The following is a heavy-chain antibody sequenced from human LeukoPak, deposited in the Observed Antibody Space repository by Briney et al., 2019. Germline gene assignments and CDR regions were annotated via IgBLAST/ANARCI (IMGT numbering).Heavy chain of an antibody. CDR1: GFTSFNYW. V-gene: IGHV3-7*01. J-gene: IGHJ4*02. Sequence: PGGSLRLSCAASGFTSFNYWMSWVRQAPGKGLEWVANIDLEGSQRFYVDSLKGRFTISRDNANNLVYLQMNSLIAEDTAVYYCARDVDYANPRHDYWGQGTLVTVSS. CDR2: IDLEGSQR. D-gene: IGHD4/OR15-4a*01. CDR3: ARDVDYANPRHDY.